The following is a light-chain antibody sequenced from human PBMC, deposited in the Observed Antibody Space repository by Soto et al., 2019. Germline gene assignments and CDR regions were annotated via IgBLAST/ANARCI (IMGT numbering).Light chain of an antibody. CDR1: QTITSR. CDR2: KTS. V-gene: IGKV1-5*03. Sequence: DIQMTQSPSTLSASVGDTVTITCRASQTITSRLAWYQQKPGKAPNLLIYKTSTLESGVPSRFSGSGSGTEFSLTISSLQPDDFATYYCQHYDSYSPFGGGTKVEIK. CDR3: QHYDSYSP. J-gene: IGKJ4*01.